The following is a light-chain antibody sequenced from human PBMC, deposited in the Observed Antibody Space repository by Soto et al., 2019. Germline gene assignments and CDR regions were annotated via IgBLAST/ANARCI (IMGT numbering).Light chain of an antibody. CDR3: QQYYITPRT. CDR2: WAS. Sequence: DIVMTQSPDSLAVSLGERATTNCKSSQSILYSSNNKNYLAWYQQKPGQPPKLLIYWASTRESGVPDRFSGSASGTDFALTISSLQAEDVAVYYCQQYYITPRTFGQGTKVDI. V-gene: IGKV4-1*01. CDR1: QSILYSSNNKNY. J-gene: IGKJ1*01.